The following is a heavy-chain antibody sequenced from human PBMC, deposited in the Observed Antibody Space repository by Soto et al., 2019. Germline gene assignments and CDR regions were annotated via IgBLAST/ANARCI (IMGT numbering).Heavy chain of an antibody. CDR3: ARLMVYRAYGGNSAFDY. V-gene: IGHV4-59*08. Sequence: SETLSLTCNVSGASIYTYYWNWIRQSPGKGLEWIGCISDSGSTYYNPSLESRVTISLDTSKNQFSLKLSCVTAADTALSYCARLMVYRAYGGNSAFDYWGQGTLVTVSS. CDR1: GASIYTYY. CDR2: ISDSGST. J-gene: IGHJ4*02. D-gene: IGHD4-17*01.